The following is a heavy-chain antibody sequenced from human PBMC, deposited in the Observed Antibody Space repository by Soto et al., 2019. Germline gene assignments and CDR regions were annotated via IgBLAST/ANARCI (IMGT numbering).Heavy chain of an antibody. CDR1: GGSFSSSNL. J-gene: IGHJ5*02. D-gene: IGHD3-22*01. Sequence: SETLSLTCFVAGGSFSSSNLWILGRQSPGKGLEWIGEIYHSGSTTYNPSLKSRATISLNKPKTQSSRRLTSVTAADTAVYYCASVGSAYDSTVVYHPGARATLASVPQ. CDR3: ASVGSAYDSTVVYHP. V-gene: IGHV4-4*02. CDR2: IYHSGST.